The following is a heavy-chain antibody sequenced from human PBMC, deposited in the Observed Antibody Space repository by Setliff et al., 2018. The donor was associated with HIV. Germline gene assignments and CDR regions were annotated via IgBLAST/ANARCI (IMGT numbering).Heavy chain of an antibody. V-gene: IGHV4-30-2*01. CDR3: AKGPVSGVDL. D-gene: IGHD2-15*01. CDR2: IYHVGGT. CDR1: GGSIGSGGYS. Sequence: SETLSLPCAVSGGSIGSGGYSWSWIRQPPGRGLEWVGYIYHVGGTYYNPSLRSRVTISVDRSKNLFSLKLTSVTAADTAVYYCAKGPVSGVDLWGQGTLVTVSS. J-gene: IGHJ5*02.